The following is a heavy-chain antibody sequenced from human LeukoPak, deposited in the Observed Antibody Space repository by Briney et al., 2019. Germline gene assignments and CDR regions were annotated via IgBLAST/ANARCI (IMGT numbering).Heavy chain of an antibody. Sequence: SETLSLTCTVSGGSISSYYWSWIRQPPGKGLEWIGYIYYSGSTNYNPSLKSRVTISVDTSKNQFSLKLSSVTAADTAVYCCARQPYGSSPDYWGQGTLVTVSS. V-gene: IGHV4-59*08. CDR3: ARQPYGSSPDY. CDR2: IYYSGST. D-gene: IGHD1-26*01. CDR1: GGSISSYY. J-gene: IGHJ4*02.